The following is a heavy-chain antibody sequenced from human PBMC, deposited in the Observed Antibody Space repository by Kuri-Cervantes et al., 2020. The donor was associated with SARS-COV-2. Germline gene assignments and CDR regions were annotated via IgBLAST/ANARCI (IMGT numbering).Heavy chain of an antibody. Sequence: GESLKISCVGSGFTFGDYAMSWVRQSPGKGLEWVSAISGSGGSTYYADSVKGRFTISRDNSKNTLYLQMNSLRAEDTAVYYCAKPEAAGPFYYGMDVWGQGTTVTVSS. J-gene: IGHJ6*02. V-gene: IGHV3-23*01. CDR3: AKPEAAGPFYYGMDV. D-gene: IGHD6-13*01. CDR1: GFTFGDYA. CDR2: ISGSGGST.